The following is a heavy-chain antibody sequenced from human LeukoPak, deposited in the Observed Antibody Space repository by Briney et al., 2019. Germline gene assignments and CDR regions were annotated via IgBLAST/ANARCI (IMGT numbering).Heavy chain of an antibody. J-gene: IGHJ1*01. CDR3: ARGCGGDCPNAEYFHH. CDR1: GYTFTSYA. CDR2: INAGNGNT. V-gene: IGHV1-3*01. Sequence: ASVKVSCKASGYTFTSYAIHWVRQAPGQRLEWMGWINAGNGNTKYSQKLQGRVTITRDTSASTVYMDLSSLRSEDTAVYYCARGCGGDCPNAEYFHHWGQGTLVTVSS. D-gene: IGHD2-21*02.